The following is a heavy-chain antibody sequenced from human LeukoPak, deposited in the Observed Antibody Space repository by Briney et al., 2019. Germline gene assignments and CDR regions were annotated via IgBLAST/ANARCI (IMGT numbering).Heavy chain of an antibody. Sequence: PSETLSLTCTVSGDSISSYYWSWIRQPPGKGLEWIGYIYHSGSTNYYPSLKSGVTISADTSKDQFSLKLASVTAADTAVYYCATGYSSTWYYFDYWGQGTLVTVSS. CDR3: ATGYSSTWYYFDY. CDR1: GDSISSYY. D-gene: IGHD6-13*01. J-gene: IGHJ4*02. CDR2: IYHSGST. V-gene: IGHV4-59*01.